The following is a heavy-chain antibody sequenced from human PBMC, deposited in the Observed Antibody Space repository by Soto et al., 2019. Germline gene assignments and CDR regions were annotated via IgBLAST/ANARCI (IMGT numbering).Heavy chain of an antibody. Sequence: GGSLRLSCAASGFTFSSYAMSWVRQAPGKGLEWVSAISGSGGSTYYADSVKGRFTISRDNSKNTLYLQMNSLRAEDTAVYYCAKVDGYCSSTSCDADYWGQGTLVTVSS. D-gene: IGHD2-2*03. CDR2: ISGSGGST. CDR1: GFTFSSYA. J-gene: IGHJ4*02. V-gene: IGHV3-23*01. CDR3: AKVDGYCSSTSCDADY.